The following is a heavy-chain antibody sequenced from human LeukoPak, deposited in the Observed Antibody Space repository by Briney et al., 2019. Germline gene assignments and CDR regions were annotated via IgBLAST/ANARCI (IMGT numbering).Heavy chain of an antibody. D-gene: IGHD3-10*01. CDR2: IWYDGSNK. V-gene: IGHV3-33*06. CDR3: AKGDHFYGSGSFYGPNYYFDL. J-gene: IGHJ4*02. CDR1: GFTFSSYG. Sequence: GGSLRLSCAASGFTFSSYGMHWVRQAPGKGLEWVAVIWYDGSNKYYADSVKGRFTISRDNSKDTLYLQMNSLRAEDTAMYYCAKGDHFYGSGSFYGPNYYFDLWGQGTLVTVSS.